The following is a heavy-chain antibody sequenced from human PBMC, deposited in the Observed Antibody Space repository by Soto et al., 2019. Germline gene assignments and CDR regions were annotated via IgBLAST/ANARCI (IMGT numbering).Heavy chain of an antibody. V-gene: IGHV3-66*01. J-gene: IGHJ5*02. CDR1: GFTVSSNY. D-gene: IGHD6-6*01. CDR2: IYSGGST. CDR3: ARASIAARHGYSWFDP. Sequence: EVQLVESGGGLVQPGGSLRLSCAASGFTVSSNYMSWVRQAPGKGLEWVSVIYSGGSTYYADSVKGRFTISRDNSNTTLYLQMNIQRAEDTDVYYCARASIAARHGYSWFDPWGQGTLVTVSS.